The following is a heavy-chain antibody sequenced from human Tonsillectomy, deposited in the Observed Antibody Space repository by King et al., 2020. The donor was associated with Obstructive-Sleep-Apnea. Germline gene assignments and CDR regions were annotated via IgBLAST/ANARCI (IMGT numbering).Heavy chain of an antibody. J-gene: IGHJ3*02. D-gene: IGHD4-23*01. Sequence: HVQLQESGPGLVKPSETLSLTCTVSGGSISSYSWTWIRQPPGEGLEWIGDIYNTGSTNYNPSPQSRVTITIDTSKNQFSLKLSSLTAADTAVYYCARVWSTVVTNDAFDIWGQGTMVTVSS. CDR3: ARVWSTVVTNDAFDI. V-gene: IGHV4-59*01. CDR2: IYNTGST. CDR1: GGSISSYS.